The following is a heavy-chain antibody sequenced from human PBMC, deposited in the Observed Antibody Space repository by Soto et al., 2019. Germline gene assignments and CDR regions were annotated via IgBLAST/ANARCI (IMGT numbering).Heavy chain of an antibody. Sequence: DVQLVESGGGLVQPGRSLRLSCEVSGFSFGDYAMHWVRQAPGKGLEWVSGIFWNSSTIAYADSVKGRFTICRDNAKKPLYLQMNSLSPEDTALYYCAKGQCTGVKCYSDYLDVWSKGTTVTVSS. J-gene: IGHJ6*03. CDR2: IFWNSSTI. D-gene: IGHD2-8*02. CDR3: AKGQCTGVKCYSDYLDV. V-gene: IGHV3-9*01. CDR1: GFSFGDYA.